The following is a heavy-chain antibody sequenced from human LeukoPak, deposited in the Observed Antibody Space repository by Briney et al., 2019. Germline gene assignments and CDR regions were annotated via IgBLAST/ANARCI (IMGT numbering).Heavy chain of an antibody. V-gene: IGHV3-30-3*01. CDR1: GFTFSSYA. D-gene: IGHD5-12*01. Sequence: GGSLRLSCAASGFTFSSYAMHWVRQAPGKGLEWVAVISYDGSNKYYADSVKGRFTISRDNSKNTLYLQMNSLRAEDTAVYYCARDGATYGLDYWGQGTLVTVSS. CDR2: ISYDGSNK. J-gene: IGHJ4*02. CDR3: ARDGATYGLDY.